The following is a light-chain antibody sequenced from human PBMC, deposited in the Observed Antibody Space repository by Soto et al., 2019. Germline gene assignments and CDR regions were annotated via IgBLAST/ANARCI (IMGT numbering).Light chain of an antibody. CDR2: GAS. V-gene: IGKV3-20*01. CDR1: QSLDTYT. J-gene: IGKJ3*01. CDR3: QQYAESPLT. Sequence: EIVFTQSPVTLSLSPGEKATLSCRASQSLDTYTLAWYQQKPGQAPRLLIYGASTRAAAIPDRFIGSGSGTDFALTISRXEPEDFAVYYCQQYAESPLTFGPGTKVDIK.